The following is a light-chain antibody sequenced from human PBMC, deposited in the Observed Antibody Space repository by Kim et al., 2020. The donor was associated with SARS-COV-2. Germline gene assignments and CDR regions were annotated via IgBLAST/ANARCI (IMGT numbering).Light chain of an antibody. Sequence: GQSYTTACTGTSSDVGTYSYVALHHQHPGTAPKLLIYDVSARPSGVSERFSGSKSGNTASLTISGLQAEDEADYYCSSYTTRDTLVFGGGTQLTVL. J-gene: IGLJ3*02. CDR3: SSYTTRDTLV. CDR2: DVS. V-gene: IGLV2-14*03. CDR1: SSDVGTYSY.